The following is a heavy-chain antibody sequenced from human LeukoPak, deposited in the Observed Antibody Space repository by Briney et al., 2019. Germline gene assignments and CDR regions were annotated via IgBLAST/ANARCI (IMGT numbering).Heavy chain of an antibody. J-gene: IGHJ4*02. CDR3: ARHTMVRGVMRYYFDY. Sequence: GGSLRLSCAASGFTFSSYSMNWVRQAPGKGLEWVSSITSSSSYIYYADSVKGRFTISRDNAKNSLYLQMDSLRAEDTAVYYCARHTMVRGVMRYYFDYWGQGTLVTVSS. CDR1: GFTFSSYS. V-gene: IGHV3-21*01. CDR2: ITSSSSYI. D-gene: IGHD3-10*01.